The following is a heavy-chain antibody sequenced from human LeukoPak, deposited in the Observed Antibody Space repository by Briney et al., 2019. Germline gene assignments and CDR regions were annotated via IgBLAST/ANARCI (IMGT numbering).Heavy chain of an antibody. CDR2: IKRDGTEK. CDR1: GLSFRSYS. V-gene: IGHV3-7*01. CDR3: ARTQGVYSYGYSPIDY. D-gene: IGHD5-18*01. Sequence: GGSLRLSCAASGLSFRSYSMSWVRQAPGKGLEWVANIKRDGTEKYYVGSVEGRFTISRDNAKNSLYVELNSLRAEDTAVYYCARTQGVYSYGYSPIDYWGQGTLVTVSS. J-gene: IGHJ4*02.